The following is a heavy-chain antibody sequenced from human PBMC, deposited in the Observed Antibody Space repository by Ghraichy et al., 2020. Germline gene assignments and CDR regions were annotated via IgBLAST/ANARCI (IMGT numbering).Heavy chain of an antibody. V-gene: IGHV3-48*02. CDR1: GFTFRTYS. Sequence: GESLNISCAASGFTFRTYSMNWVRQAPGKGLEWVSYISSSSNPILYADSVKGRFTISRDNAKNLLYLQMDSLRDEDTAVYYCARWRGDLSIFFDYWGQGALVTVSS. J-gene: IGHJ4*02. CDR3: ARWRGDLSIFFDY. D-gene: IGHD3-16*01. CDR2: ISSSSNPI.